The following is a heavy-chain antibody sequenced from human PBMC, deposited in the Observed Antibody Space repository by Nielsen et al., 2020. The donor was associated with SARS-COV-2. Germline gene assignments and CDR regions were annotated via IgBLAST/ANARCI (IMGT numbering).Heavy chain of an antibody. V-gene: IGHV4-30-4*01. Sequence: SETLSLTCSVSGGSISSYEYYWTWIRQSPGKGLEWIGYIYYSGTAYYNPSLESRVTISVDTSTNQFSLRLSSVTAADTAQYYCARYYVSGMYGMDVWGPGTTVTVSS. CDR1: GGSISSYEYY. D-gene: IGHD3-10*01. CDR2: IYYSGTA. CDR3: ARYYVSGMYGMDV. J-gene: IGHJ6*02.